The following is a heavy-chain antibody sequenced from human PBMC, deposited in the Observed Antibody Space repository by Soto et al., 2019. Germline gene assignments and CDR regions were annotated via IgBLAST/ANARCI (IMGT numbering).Heavy chain of an antibody. D-gene: IGHD4-4*01. Sequence: SETLSLTCDVSGYSITSGHYWGWIRQPPGKGLEWIGIIHHSGSTYYNPSLKSRVTISIDTSRNRFSLTLISVTAADTAVYYCARRRGVTTVKTGMDVWGQGTTVTVSS. V-gene: IGHV4-38-2*01. CDR1: GYSITSGHY. J-gene: IGHJ6*02. CDR2: IHHSGST. CDR3: ARRRGVTTVKTGMDV.